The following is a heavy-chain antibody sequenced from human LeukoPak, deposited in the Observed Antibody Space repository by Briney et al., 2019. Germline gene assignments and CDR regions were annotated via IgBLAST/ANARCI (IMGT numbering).Heavy chain of an antibody. CDR2: IYYSGST. Sequence: SETLSLTCTVSGGSISSGGYSWSWIRQHSGKGLEWIGYIYYSGSTYYNPSLKSRVTISVDTSKNQFSLKLSSVTAADTAVYYCAREGVWSGYYKGREYYFDYWGQGTLVTVSS. CDR1: GGSISSGGYS. CDR3: AREGVWSGYYKGREYYFDY. J-gene: IGHJ4*02. V-gene: IGHV4-31*03. D-gene: IGHD3-3*01.